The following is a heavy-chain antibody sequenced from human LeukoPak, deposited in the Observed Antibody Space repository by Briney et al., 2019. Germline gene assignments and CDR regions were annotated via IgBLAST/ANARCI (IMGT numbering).Heavy chain of an antibody. D-gene: IGHD3-10*01. CDR2: IYYSGST. CDR1: GGSISSYY. V-gene: IGHV4-59*08. Sequence: SETLSLTCTVSGGSISSYYWSWIRQPPGKGLEWIGYIYYSGSTNYNPSLKSRGTISVDTSKNQFSLKLSSVTAADTAVYYCATTMVRGVIHWFDPWGQGTLVTVSS. J-gene: IGHJ5*02. CDR3: ATTMVRGVIHWFDP.